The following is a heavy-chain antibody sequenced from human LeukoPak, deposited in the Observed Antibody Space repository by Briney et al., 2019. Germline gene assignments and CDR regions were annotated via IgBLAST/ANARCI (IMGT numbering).Heavy chain of an antibody. Sequence: GGSLRLSCVDFGFTFSRHSMIWVRQAPGEGLEWASFISSSSGSINYADSVRGRFTTSRDNAKNSMYLQMNSLRAEDTAVYYCAREYAVTGNFDYWGQGTLVSVSS. CDR1: GFTFSRHS. D-gene: IGHD2-21*02. CDR3: AREYAVTGNFDY. CDR2: ISSSSGSI. J-gene: IGHJ4*02. V-gene: IGHV3-21*01.